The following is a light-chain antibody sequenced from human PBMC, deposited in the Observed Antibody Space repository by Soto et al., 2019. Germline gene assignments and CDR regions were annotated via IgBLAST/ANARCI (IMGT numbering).Light chain of an antibody. CDR1: SSDVGGYNY. Sequence: QSVLTQPPSASGPPGQSVAISCTGTSSDVGGYNYVSWYQQHPGKAPKLMIYGVNKRPSGVPDRFSGSKSGNTASLTVSGLQAEDEADYYCSSYAGSSNVFGTGTKVTVL. CDR2: GVN. V-gene: IGLV2-8*01. J-gene: IGLJ1*01. CDR3: SSYAGSSNV.